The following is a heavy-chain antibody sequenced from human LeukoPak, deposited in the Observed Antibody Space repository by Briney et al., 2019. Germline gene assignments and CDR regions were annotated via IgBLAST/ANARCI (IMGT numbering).Heavy chain of an antibody. CDR1: GGSISSSSYY. D-gene: IGHD3-22*01. V-gene: IGHV4-39*01. Sequence: SETLSLTCTVSGGSISSSSYYWGWIRQPPGKGLEWIGSIYYSGSTYYNPSLKSRVTISVDTSKNQFSLKLSSVTAADTAVYYCARLAYDSSGYYDPDDAFDIWGQGTMVTVSS. J-gene: IGHJ3*02. CDR2: IYYSGST. CDR3: ARLAYDSSGYYDPDDAFDI.